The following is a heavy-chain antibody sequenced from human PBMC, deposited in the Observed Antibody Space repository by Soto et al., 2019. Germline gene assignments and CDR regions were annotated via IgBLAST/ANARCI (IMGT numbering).Heavy chain of an antibody. V-gene: IGHV4-30-2*01. D-gene: IGHD6-19*01. CDR3: AGRPYTSDLRFDP. J-gene: IGHJ5*02. CDR1: GDSYSISTYS. Sequence: SETLSLTCNMSGDSYSISTYSWSWIRQPPGKALQWIGFIYQSGVTSYNPSLASRVSISLDRSNNQCSLKLKSVTAADTAVYFCAGRPYTSDLRFDPWGPGTLVTVSS. CDR2: IYQSGVT.